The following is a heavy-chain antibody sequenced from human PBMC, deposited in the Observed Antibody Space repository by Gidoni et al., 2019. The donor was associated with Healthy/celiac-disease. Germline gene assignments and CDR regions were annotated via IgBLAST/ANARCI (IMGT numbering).Heavy chain of an antibody. CDR2: IYSGGST. J-gene: IGHJ3*02. CDR1: GFTVSSNY. Sequence: EVQLVESGGGLIQPGGSLRLSCAASGFTVSSNYMSWVRQAPGKGLEWVPVIYSGGSTYYADSVKGRFTISRDNSKNTLYLQMNSLRAEDTAVYYCARVRGSDDYDSSGYYYGAFDIWGQGTMVTVSS. CDR3: ARVRGSDDYDSSGYYYGAFDI. V-gene: IGHV3-53*01. D-gene: IGHD3-22*01.